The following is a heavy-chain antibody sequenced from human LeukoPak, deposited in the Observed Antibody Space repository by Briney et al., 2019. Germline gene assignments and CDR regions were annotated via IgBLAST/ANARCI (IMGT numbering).Heavy chain of an antibody. J-gene: IGHJ3*02. V-gene: IGHV4-39*01. CDR2: IYYSGST. CDR3: ARGLRVVAAHHDAFDI. CDR1: GGSISSSSYY. Sequence: SETLSLTCTVSGGSISSSSYYWGWIRQPPGKGLEWIGSIYYSGSTYYNPSLKSRVTISVDTSKNQFSLKLSSVTAADTAVYYCARGLRVVAAHHDAFDIWGQGTMVTVSS. D-gene: IGHD2-15*01.